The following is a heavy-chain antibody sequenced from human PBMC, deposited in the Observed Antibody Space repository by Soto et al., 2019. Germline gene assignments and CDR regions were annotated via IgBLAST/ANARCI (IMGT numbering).Heavy chain of an antibody. J-gene: IGHJ4*02. CDR1: GFSFSTYS. V-gene: IGHV3-7*01. CDR2: IKQDGSEK. Sequence: GGSLRLSCEASGFSFSTYSVHWVRQAPGKGLEWVANIKQDGSEKYYVDSVKGRFTISRDNAKNSLYLQMNSLRAEDTAVYYCARSIWGYCSGGSCPGAFDYWGQGTLVTVSS. D-gene: IGHD2-15*01. CDR3: ARSIWGYCSGGSCPGAFDY.